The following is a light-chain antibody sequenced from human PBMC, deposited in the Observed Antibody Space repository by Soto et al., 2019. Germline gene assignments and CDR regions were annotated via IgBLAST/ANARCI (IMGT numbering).Light chain of an antibody. V-gene: IGKV3-11*01. Sequence: EIVLAQSPATLSLSPGERATLSCRASQSVSSYLAWYQQKPGQAPRLLIYDASNRATGIPARFSGSGSGTDFTLTISSLEPEDVAVYYCQQRSNWVFGGGTKVDIK. CDR3: QQRSNWV. J-gene: IGKJ4*01. CDR2: DAS. CDR1: QSVSSY.